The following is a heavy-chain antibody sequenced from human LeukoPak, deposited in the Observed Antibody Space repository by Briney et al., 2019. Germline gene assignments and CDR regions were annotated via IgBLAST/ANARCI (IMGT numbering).Heavy chain of an antibody. CDR3: ARVHYYGSGSYYNQFDY. D-gene: IGHD3-10*01. J-gene: IGHJ4*02. CDR2: ISAYNGNT. V-gene: IGHV1-18*01. Sequence: GASVKVSCKASGYTFTSYGISWVRQAPGQGLEWMGWISAYNGNTNYAQKLQGRVTMTTDTSTSTAYMELRSLRSDDTAVYYCARVHYYGSGSYYNQFDYWGQGTLVTVSS. CDR1: GYTFTSYG.